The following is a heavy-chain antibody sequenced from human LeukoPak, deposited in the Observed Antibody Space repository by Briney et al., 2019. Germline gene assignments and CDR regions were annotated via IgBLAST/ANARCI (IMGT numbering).Heavy chain of an antibody. J-gene: IGHJ4*02. CDR2: IYTSGST. CDR1: GGSVSSSSYY. Sequence: PSETLSLTCTVSGGSVSSSSYYWGWIRQPAGKGLEWIGRIYTSGSTDYNPSLQSRVTMSVDTSKNQFSLKLTSVTAADTAVYYCARVEGSSWSHDYWGQGTLVTVSS. D-gene: IGHD6-13*01. V-gene: IGHV4-61*02. CDR3: ARVEGSSWSHDY.